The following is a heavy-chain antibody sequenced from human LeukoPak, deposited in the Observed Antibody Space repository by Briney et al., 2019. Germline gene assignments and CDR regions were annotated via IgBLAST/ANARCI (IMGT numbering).Heavy chain of an antibody. CDR1: GGSIRSSYYY. CDR3: VREAATDYYDSSGYYRQTEVFDA. D-gene: IGHD3-22*01. Sequence: SETLSLTCTVSGGSIRSSYYYWGWIRQPPGTGLEWIGSIYDSGSTYYNPSLKSRVTISVDTSKNQFSLKLRSVTAADTAVYYCVREAATDYYDSSGYYRQTEVFDAWGQGTMVTVSS. CDR2: IYDSGST. J-gene: IGHJ3*01. V-gene: IGHV4-39*02.